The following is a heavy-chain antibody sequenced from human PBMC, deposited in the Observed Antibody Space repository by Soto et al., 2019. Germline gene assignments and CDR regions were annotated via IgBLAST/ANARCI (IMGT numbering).Heavy chain of an antibody. CDR2: IYYSGST. J-gene: IGHJ6*02. Sequence: PSETLSLICAVYGGSFSGYYWSWIRQPPGKGLEWIGSIYYSGSTYYNPSLKSRVTISVDTSKNQFSLKLSSVTAADTAVYYCACIFSGGYGYGFYYYGMDVWGQGTTVTVSS. CDR3: ACIFSGGYGYGFYYYGMDV. V-gene: IGHV4-34*01. CDR1: GGSFSGYY. D-gene: IGHD5-18*01.